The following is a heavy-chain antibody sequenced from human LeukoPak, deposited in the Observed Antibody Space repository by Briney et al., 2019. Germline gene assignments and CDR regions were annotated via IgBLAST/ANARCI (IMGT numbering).Heavy chain of an antibody. D-gene: IGHD3-16*01. V-gene: IGHV3-48*03. J-gene: IGHJ4*02. CDR1: GFTFSSYE. Sequence: GGSLRLSCAASGFTFSSYEMNWVRQAPGKGLEWVPYISSSGSTIYYADSVKGRFTISRDNAKNTLYVQMNSLRDEDTAVYYCTRDLRVWDYWGQGTLVTVSS. CDR3: TRDLRVWDY. CDR2: ISSSGSTI.